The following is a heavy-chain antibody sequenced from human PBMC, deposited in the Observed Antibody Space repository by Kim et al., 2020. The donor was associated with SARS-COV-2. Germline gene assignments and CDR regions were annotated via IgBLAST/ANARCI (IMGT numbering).Heavy chain of an antibody. CDR1: GGSISSGGYY. CDR2: IYYSGST. CDR3: ASQITMVRGVRSVSWFDP. D-gene: IGHD3-10*01. Sequence: SETLSLTCTVSGGSISSGGYYWSWIRQHPGKGLEWIGYIYYSGSTYYNPSLKSRVTISVDTSKNQFSLKLSSVTAADTAVYYCASQITMVRGVRSVSWFDPWGQGTLVTVSS. J-gene: IGHJ5*02. V-gene: IGHV4-31*03.